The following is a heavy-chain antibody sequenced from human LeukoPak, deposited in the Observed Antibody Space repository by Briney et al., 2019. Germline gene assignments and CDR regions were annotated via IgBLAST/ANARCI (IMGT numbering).Heavy chain of an antibody. CDR1: GYTFTSYY. V-gene: IGHV1-46*01. J-gene: IGHJ6*03. Sequence: ASVKVSCKASGYTFTSYYMHWVRQAPGQGLEWMGIINPSGGSTSYAQKFQGRVTMTRDTSTSTVYMELSSLRSEDTAVYYRARAIERAQQLGLTFNYYYYYYMDVWGKGTTVTVSS. CDR2: INPSGGST. CDR3: ARAIERAQQLGLTFNYYYYYYMDV. D-gene: IGHD6-13*01.